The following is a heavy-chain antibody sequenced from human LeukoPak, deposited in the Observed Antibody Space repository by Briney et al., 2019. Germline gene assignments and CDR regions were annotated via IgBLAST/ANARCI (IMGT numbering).Heavy chain of an antibody. J-gene: IGHJ4*02. D-gene: IGHD5-24*01. CDR3: AKGMIMDGYNRLFDY. Sequence: SQTLSLTCAISGDSVSSNSAAWNRIRQSPSRGLEWLGRTYYRSKWYNDYAVSVKSRITINPDTSKNQFSLQLNSVTPEDTAVYYCAKGMIMDGYNRLFDYWGQGTLVTVSS. CDR2: TYYRSKWYN. CDR1: GDSVSSNSAA. V-gene: IGHV6-1*01.